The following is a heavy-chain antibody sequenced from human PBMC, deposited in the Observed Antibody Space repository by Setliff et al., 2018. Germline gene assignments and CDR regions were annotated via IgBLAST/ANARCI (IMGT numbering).Heavy chain of an antibody. CDR2: IIPNSGNT. J-gene: IGHJ3*02. CDR1: GYTFTSYG. Sequence: ASVKVSCKASGYTFTSYGISWVRQAPGQGLEWMGGIIPNSGNTGYAQKFQGRVTITAVESTSTAYMELSSLRSEDTAVYYCARDGDNYYDSSGYYLNHAFDIWGQGTMVTVSS. CDR3: ARDGDNYYDSSGYYLNHAFDI. D-gene: IGHD3-22*01. V-gene: IGHV1-18*01.